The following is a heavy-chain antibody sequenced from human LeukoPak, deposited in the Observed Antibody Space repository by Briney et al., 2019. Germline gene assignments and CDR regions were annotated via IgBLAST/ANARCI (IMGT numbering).Heavy chain of an antibody. Sequence: SETLSLTCTVSGGSISSYYWSWIRQPPGKGLEWIGYIYYSGSTNYNPSLKSRVTISVDTSRNQFSLKLSSVTAADTAVYYCARGTYYYDSSFGYWGQGTLVTVSS. CDR2: IYYSGST. CDR3: ARGTYYYDSSFGY. J-gene: IGHJ4*02. D-gene: IGHD3-22*01. CDR1: GGSISSYY. V-gene: IGHV4-59*01.